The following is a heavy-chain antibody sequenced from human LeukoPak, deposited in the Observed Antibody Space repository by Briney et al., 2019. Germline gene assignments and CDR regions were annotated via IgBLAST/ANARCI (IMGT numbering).Heavy chain of an antibody. CDR3: ARDSFGDEGNFDY. Sequence: GRSLRLSCAASGFTFSSYAMHWVRQAPGKGLEWAAVISYDGSNKYYADSVKGRFTISRDNSKNTLYLQMNSLRAEDTAVYYCARDSFGDEGNFDYWGQGTLVTVSS. J-gene: IGHJ4*02. CDR1: GFTFSSYA. CDR2: ISYDGSNK. V-gene: IGHV3-30-3*01. D-gene: IGHD3-16*01.